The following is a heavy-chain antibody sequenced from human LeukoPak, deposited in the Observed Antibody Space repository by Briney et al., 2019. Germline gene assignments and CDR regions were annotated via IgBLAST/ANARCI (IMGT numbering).Heavy chain of an antibody. V-gene: IGHV1-2*02. Sequence: ASVKVSCKASGYTFTGYYMHRVRQAPGQGREWIGWINPNGGGTHYAQKCQGRVTMTRDTSISTAYMELSRLRSDDTAVYYCASLEGIVGATFDAFDIWGQGTMVTVST. CDR2: INPNGGGT. CDR1: GYTFTGYY. CDR3: ASLEGIVGATFDAFDI. D-gene: IGHD1-26*01. J-gene: IGHJ3*02.